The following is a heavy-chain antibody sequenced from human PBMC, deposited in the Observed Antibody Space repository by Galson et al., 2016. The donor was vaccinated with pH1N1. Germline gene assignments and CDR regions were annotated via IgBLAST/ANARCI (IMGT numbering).Heavy chain of an antibody. CDR1: GDSISSKTFY. CDR2: LYSSGST. CDR3: ARGGEEILSFGEPHNWFDP. D-gene: IGHD3-10*01. Sequence: TLSLTCSVSGDSISSKTFYWSWLRQPAGKGLQWIGLLYSSGSTNYNPSLKGRVTMSADTSKNEFSLKMTSVTAADTAVYYCARGGEEILSFGEPHNWFDPWGQGTFVTVSS. V-gene: IGHV4-61*02. J-gene: IGHJ5*02.